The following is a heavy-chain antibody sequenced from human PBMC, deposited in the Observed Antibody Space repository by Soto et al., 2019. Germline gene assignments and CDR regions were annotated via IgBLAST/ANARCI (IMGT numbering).Heavy chain of an antibody. J-gene: IGHJ6*02. V-gene: IGHV1-2*04. CDR2: INPNSGGT. CDR3: AREIGDTAMENYYYGMDV. CDR1: GYTFTGYY. Sequence: GASVKVSCKASGYTFTGYYMHWVRQAPGQGLEWMGWINPNSGGTNYAQKFQGWVTMTRDTSISTAYMELSRLRSDDTAVYYCAREIGDTAMENYYYGMDVWGQGTTVTVSS. D-gene: IGHD5-18*01.